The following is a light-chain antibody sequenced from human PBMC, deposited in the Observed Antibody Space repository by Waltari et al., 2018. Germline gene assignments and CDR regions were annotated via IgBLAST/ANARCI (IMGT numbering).Light chain of an antibody. CDR2: DAS. J-gene: IGKJ5*01. V-gene: IGKV3-11*01. CDR3: QQRSNWPPIT. CDR1: QSAGSS. Sequence: EIVLTQSPVTLSLAPGERATLSCWASQSAGSSLAWYQQQPGQAPRLLMYDASNRATGVPARFNGSGSGTDFTLTIISLQSEDSAVYYCQQRSNWPPITFGQGTRLEIK.